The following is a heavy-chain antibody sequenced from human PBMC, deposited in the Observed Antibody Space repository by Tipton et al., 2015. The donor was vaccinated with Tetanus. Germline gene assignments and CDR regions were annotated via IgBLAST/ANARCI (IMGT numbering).Heavy chain of an antibody. CDR3: AKVRGTLRYSFDS. J-gene: IGHJ5*01. CDR2: SYAGGNYA. CDR1: GFTFKSYT. D-gene: IGHD1-26*01. Sequence: SLRLSCAASGFTFKSYTLNWVRQAPGKGLEWVSVSYAGGNYAYYADSVKGRFTTSRDDSKNTLYLHMTSLRAEDTAVYYCAKVRGTLRYSFDSWGQGTLVTVSS. V-gene: IGHV3-23*03.